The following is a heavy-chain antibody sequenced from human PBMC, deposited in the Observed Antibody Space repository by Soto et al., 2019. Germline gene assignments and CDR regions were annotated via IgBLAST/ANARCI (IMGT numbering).Heavy chain of an antibody. J-gene: IGHJ5*01. V-gene: IGHV4-30-4*01. CDR3: ARGRYCLTGRCFPNWFDS. CDR2: IYKSATT. CDR1: CDSISTVDYF. Sequence: PSETLSLTCSFSCDSISTVDYFWACVRQPPGQALEYIGYIYKSATTYYNPSFESRVAISLDTSKSQFSLNVTSLTAADTAVYFCARGRYCLTGRCFPNWFDSWGQGTLVTVSS. D-gene: IGHD2-15*01.